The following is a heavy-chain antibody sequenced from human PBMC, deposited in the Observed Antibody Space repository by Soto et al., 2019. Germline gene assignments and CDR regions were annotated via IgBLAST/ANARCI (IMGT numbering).Heavy chain of an antibody. CDR1: DDSIGRSNYF. Sequence: QLQLQESGPGLVKPSETLSLTCTVSDDSIGRSNYFWGWIRQPPGKGLEWIGNIFYSGNTHYNPSLKSQVTTSLDTTTHRCSLRVCSVTAADSAVYYCARHLYSGDSSGSFGYWGPGALVIVSS. V-gene: IGHV4-39*01. CDR2: IFYSGNT. D-gene: IGHD6-19*01. CDR3: ARHLYSGDSSGSFGY. J-gene: IGHJ4*02.